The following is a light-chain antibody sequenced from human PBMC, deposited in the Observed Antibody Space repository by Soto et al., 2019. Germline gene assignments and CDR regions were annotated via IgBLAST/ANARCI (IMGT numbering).Light chain of an antibody. CDR3: MQSVQIPLT. CDR1: QSLLHSDGRTY. J-gene: IGKJ4*01. Sequence: DVVLTQIPVSLSMTPGQPASMSCKSSQSLLHSDGRTYLYWYLQRPGQSPQLLIHEVSNRFSGVPDRFSGSGSGTDFTLKISRVEADDVGVYYCMQSVQIPLTFGGGTRVDIK. CDR2: EVS. V-gene: IGKV2D-29*02.